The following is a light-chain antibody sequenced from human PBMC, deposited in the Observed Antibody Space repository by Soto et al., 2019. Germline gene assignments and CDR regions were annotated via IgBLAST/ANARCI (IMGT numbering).Light chain of an antibody. J-gene: IGKJ3*01. Sequence: DIQMTQSPSSLSASVGDRVTIACRASQSIAGFLNWYQQKPGKAPDLLIYATSSLHSGVTPRFSGSGSGADFNLTISPPQPEDSATYFCQQTFNNPTFGPGT. CDR3: QQTFNNPT. V-gene: IGKV1-39*01. CDR1: QSIAGF. CDR2: ATS.